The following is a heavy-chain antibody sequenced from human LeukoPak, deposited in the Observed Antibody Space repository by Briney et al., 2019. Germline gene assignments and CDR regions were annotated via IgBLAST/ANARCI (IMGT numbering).Heavy chain of an antibody. CDR1: GFTFSSYS. V-gene: IGHV3-48*02. CDR3: ARCPPTYYYGMDV. Sequence: GGPLRLSCAASGFTFSSYSMNWVRQAPGKGLEWVSYISSSSTIYYADSVKGRFTISRDNAKNSLYLQMNSLRDEDTAVYYCARCPPTYYYGMDVWGQGTTVTVSS. J-gene: IGHJ6*02. CDR2: ISSSSTI.